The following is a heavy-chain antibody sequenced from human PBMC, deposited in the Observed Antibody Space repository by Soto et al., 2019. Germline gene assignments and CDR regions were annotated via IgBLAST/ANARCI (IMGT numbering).Heavy chain of an antibody. CDR1: GASISYGGFS. J-gene: IGHJ4*02. D-gene: IGHD5-12*01. CDR2: ISHLEST. Sequence: QLQLQESGSGLVKTSETLSLTCTVSGASISYGGFSWSWIRQSPGKGLEGIGYISHLESTYFHPSFKSRLTMSIDMTRNQFSLKLSSVTAADMAVYYCARGGGYDSFDYWGQGVLVTVSS. V-gene: IGHV4-30-2*06. CDR3: ARGGGYDSFDY.